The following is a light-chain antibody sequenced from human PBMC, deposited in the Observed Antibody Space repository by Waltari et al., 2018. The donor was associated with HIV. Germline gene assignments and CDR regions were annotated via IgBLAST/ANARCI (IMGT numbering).Light chain of an antibody. J-gene: IGKJ4*01. V-gene: IGKV1-39*01. CDR3: QQSTSTPLT. CDR2: AAS. CDR1: QSIGRY. Sequence: DIQMNQSPSSLSISIGDRVSITCRASQSIGRYLNWYQQKPGKAPKLLIYAASSLQSGVPPRFSGSGSGTDFTLAISSLQPEDFATYYCQQSTSTPLTFGGGTKVEI.